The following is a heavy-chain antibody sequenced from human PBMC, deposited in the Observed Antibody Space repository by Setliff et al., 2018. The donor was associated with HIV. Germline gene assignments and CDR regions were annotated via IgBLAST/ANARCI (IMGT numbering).Heavy chain of an antibody. J-gene: IGHJ4*02. V-gene: IGHV4-39*01. CDR1: GGFSISNTDY. Sequence: SETLSLTCTVSGGFSISNTDYWGWIRQSPGKGLEWIGNIHFSGTTYYNPSLKSRVTMFVATSKQQFFLSLASVTAADTALYYCARPSLGIGGGSIFDLWGQ. D-gene: IGHD3-3*01. CDR3: ARPSLGIGGGSIFDL. CDR2: IHFSGTT.